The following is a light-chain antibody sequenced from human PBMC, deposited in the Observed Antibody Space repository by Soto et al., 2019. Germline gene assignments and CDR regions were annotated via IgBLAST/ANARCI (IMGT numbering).Light chain of an antibody. CDR1: RDDVGGYNY. V-gene: IGLV2-8*01. J-gene: IGLJ2*01. CDR2: EVY. Sequence: QSALTQPPSASGSPGQSVTISYTGTRDDVGGYNYVSWFQHHPGKAPKLMIYEVYKRPSGVPARFSGSKSGNTASLTVSGLQLGDEAIYYCSSYVTSNVVIFGGGTKLTVL. CDR3: SSYVTSNVVI.